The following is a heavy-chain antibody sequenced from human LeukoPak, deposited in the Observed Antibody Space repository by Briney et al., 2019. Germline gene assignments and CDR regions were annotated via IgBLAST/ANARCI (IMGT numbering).Heavy chain of an antibody. J-gene: IGHJ3*02. V-gene: IGHV1-24*01. D-gene: IGHD3-9*01. Sequence: ASVKVSCKVSGYTLTELSMHWVRQAPGKGLEWMGGFDPEDGETIYAQKFQGRVTMTEDTSTDTAYMGLSSLRSEDTAVYYCATDTIAAHAFDIWGQGTMVTVSS. CDR2: FDPEDGET. CDR1: GYTLTELS. CDR3: ATDTIAAHAFDI.